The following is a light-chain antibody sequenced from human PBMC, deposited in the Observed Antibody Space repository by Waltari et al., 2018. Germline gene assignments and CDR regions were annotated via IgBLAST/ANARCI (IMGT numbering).Light chain of an antibody. J-gene: IGLJ1*01. V-gene: IGLV2-14*01. CDR2: EVT. Sequence: QSAPTQPASVSASPGQSITISCTGTRNDVGSYSYVSWYRQYPGKAPELPIYEVTHRPSGVSDRFSGSRSGSTASLTISGLQTEDEANYFCCSYTTTTTLVFGTGTKVIVL. CDR3: CSYTTTTTLV. CDR1: RNDVGSYSY.